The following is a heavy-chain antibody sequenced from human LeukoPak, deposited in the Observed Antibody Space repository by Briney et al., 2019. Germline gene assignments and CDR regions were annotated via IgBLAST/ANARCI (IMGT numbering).Heavy chain of an antibody. CDR1: GGSISSYY. D-gene: IGHD6-19*01. CDR2: IYYSGST. V-gene: IGHV4-59*12. Sequence: SETLSLTCTVSGGSISSYYWSWIRQPPGKGLEWIGYIYYSGSTNYNPSLKSRVTISVDTSKNQFSLKLSSVAAADTAVYYCARGAAGTRPILYSFDYWGQGTLVTVSS. J-gene: IGHJ4*02. CDR3: ARGAAGTRPILYSFDY.